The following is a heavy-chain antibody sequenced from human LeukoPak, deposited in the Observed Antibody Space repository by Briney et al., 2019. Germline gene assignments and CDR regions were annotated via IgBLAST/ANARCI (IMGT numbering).Heavy chain of an antibody. D-gene: IGHD5-24*01. CDR1: GGPISGYY. Sequence: SETLSLTCTVSGGPISGYYWSWIRQPPGKGLEWIGYIYYSGNTNSNPTLKSRVTISVDMSRNQFSLKLRSVIAADTAVYYCARHIRQGYNYIDQWGQGTLVTVSS. CDR3: ARHIRQGYNYIDQ. J-gene: IGHJ4*02. V-gene: IGHV4-59*08. CDR2: IYYSGNT.